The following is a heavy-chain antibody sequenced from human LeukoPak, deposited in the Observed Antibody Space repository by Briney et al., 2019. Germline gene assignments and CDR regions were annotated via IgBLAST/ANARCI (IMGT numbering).Heavy chain of an antibody. D-gene: IGHD4-17*01. V-gene: IGHV4-61*02. CDR2: IYTSGST. J-gene: IGHJ4*02. Sequence: PSETLSLTCTVSGGSISSGSYYWSWIRQPAGKGLEWIGRIYTSGSTNYNPSLKSRVTISVDTSKNQFSLKLSSVTAADTAVYYCARGDGDPYSFDYWGQGTLVTVSS. CDR1: GGSISSGSYY. CDR3: ARGDGDPYSFDY.